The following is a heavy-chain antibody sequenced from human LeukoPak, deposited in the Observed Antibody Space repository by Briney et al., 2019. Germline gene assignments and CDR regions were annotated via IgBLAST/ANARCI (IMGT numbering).Heavy chain of an antibody. D-gene: IGHD2-21*02. CDR1: GYTFTGYN. CDR3: ARVEYCGGDCNFDY. J-gene: IGHJ4*02. CDR2: INPNSGGT. Sequence: ASVKVSCKASGYTFTGYNMHWVRQAPGQGLEWMGQINPNSGGTNYAQKFQGRVTITRDTSISTAYMELSRLRSDDTAVYYCARVEYCGGDCNFDYWGQGTLVTVSS. V-gene: IGHV1-2*06.